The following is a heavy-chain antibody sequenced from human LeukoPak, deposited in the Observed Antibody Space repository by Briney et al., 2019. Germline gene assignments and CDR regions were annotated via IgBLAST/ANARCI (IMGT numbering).Heavy chain of an antibody. J-gene: IGHJ4*02. CDR2: IYYSGST. D-gene: IGHD6-19*01. Sequence: SETLFLTCTVSGVSISSCHWSWIRQPPGKGLEWIGHIYYSGSTNYNPSLKSRVTISVDTCTTRSSLKLSSVTAAATAVYYCARDSRSSGWTGVGYWGRGTLVTASS. V-gene: IGHV4-59*01. CDR3: ARDSRSSGWTGVGY. CDR1: GVSISSCH.